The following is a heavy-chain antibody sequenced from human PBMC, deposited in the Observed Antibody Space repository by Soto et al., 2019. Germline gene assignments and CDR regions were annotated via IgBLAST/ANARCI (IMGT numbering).Heavy chain of an antibody. CDR2: ISAYNGNT. V-gene: IGHV1-18*01. CDR1: GYTFTNYG. Sequence: AASVKVSCKASGYTFTNYGISWVRQAPGQGLEWMGWISAYNGNTNYAQKFQGRVTMTTDTSTTTAYMELRSLRSDDTAVYYCAKEGAGRIWSYWGQGTLVTVSS. D-gene: IGHD6-6*01. CDR3: AKEGAGRIWSY. J-gene: IGHJ4*02.